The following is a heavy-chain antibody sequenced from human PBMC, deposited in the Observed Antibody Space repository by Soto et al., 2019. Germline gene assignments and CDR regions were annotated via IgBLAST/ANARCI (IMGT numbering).Heavy chain of an antibody. D-gene: IGHD1-7*01. CDR1: GGSFSGYY. CDR3: ARFANYFDAFDI. Sequence: SETLSLTCAVYGGSFSGYYWSWIRQPPGKGLEWIGEINHSGSTNYNPSLKSRVTISVDTSKNQFSLKLSSVTAADTAVYYCARFANYFDAFDIWGQGTMVTVS. V-gene: IGHV4-34*01. J-gene: IGHJ3*02. CDR2: INHSGST.